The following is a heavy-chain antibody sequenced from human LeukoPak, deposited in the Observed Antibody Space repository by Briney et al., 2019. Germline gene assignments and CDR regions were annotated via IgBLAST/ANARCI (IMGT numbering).Heavy chain of an antibody. Sequence: GGSESLSCAASGFTFSSNYKAWFRQAPGKGLEWVANIKQDGSEKYYVDSVKGRFTISRVNAKNSLFLQLNSLIVEAPAVYYCAGGRGWLVEYWGERPVVPVSS. V-gene: IGHV3-7*05. CDR1: GFTFSSNY. CDR3: AGGRGWLVEY. CDR2: IKQDGSEK. D-gene: IGHD6-19*01. J-gene: IGHJ4*02.